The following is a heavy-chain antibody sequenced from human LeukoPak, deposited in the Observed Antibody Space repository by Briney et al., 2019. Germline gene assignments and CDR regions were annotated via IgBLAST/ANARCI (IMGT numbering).Heavy chain of an antibody. CDR2: INLSGGST. Sequence: GASAKVSCKASGYTFTSYYMHWVRQAPGQGLEWMGIINLSGGSTSYAQKFQGRVTMTRDTSTSTVYMELSSMRSEDTAVYYCARDLTMVRGVIRPYYSMDVWGQGTTVTVPS. D-gene: IGHD3-10*01. V-gene: IGHV1-46*01. CDR1: GYTFTSYY. J-gene: IGHJ6*02. CDR3: ARDLTMVRGVIRPYYSMDV.